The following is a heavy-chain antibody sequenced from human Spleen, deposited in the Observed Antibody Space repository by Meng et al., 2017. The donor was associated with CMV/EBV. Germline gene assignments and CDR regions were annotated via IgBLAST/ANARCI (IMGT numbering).Heavy chain of an antibody. CDR2: LIPNSGGT. CDR1: GYTLTAHY. CDR3: ARAMDTIMFRGITIMFDP. D-gene: IGHD3-10*01. J-gene: IGHJ5*02. Sequence: QVQLLQSGAEVKKPGASVKVSCKSYGYTLTAHYIHWVRQAPGQGLEWMGWLIPNSGGTKYAQKFQGRVTMTRDTSISTAYMELSSLRSDDTAIYYCARAMDTIMFRGITIMFDPWGQGTLVTVSS. V-gene: IGHV1-2*02.